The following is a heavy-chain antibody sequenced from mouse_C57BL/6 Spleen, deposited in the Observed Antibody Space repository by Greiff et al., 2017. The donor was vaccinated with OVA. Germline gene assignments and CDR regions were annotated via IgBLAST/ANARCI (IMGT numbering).Heavy chain of an antibody. CDR3: ARSTTVVAKDFDV. Sequence: QVQLKQPGAELVKPGASVKLSCKASGYTFTSYWMQWVKQRPGQGLEWIGEIDPSDSYTNYNQKFKGKATLTVDTSSSTAYMQLSSLTSEDSAVYYCARSTTVVAKDFDVWGTGTTVTVSS. CDR2: IDPSDSYT. D-gene: IGHD1-1*01. J-gene: IGHJ1*03. CDR1: GYTFTSYW. V-gene: IGHV1-50*01.